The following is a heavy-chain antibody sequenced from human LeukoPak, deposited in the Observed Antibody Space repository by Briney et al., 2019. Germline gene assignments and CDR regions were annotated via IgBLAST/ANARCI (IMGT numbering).Heavy chain of an antibody. V-gene: IGHV4-34*01. CDR2: INHSGST. Sequence: SETLSLTCAVYGGSFSGYYWSWIRQPPGKGLEWIGEINHSGSTNYNPSLKSRVTGSVDTSKNQFSLKLSSVTAADTAVYYCARHAFYYYYYMDVWGKGTTVTVSS. CDR3: ARHAFYYYYYMDV. CDR1: GGSFSGYY. D-gene: IGHD3-16*01. J-gene: IGHJ6*03.